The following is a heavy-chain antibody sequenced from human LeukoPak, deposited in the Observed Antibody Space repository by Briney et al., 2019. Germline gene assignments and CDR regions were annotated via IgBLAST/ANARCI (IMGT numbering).Heavy chain of an antibody. CDR2: ISAYSGNT. CDR1: GYTFTSYG. Sequence: VSVKVSCKASGYTFTSYGISWVRQAPGQGLEWMGWISAYSGNTNYAQKLQGRVTMTTDTSTSTAYMELRSLRSDDTAVYYCAREYCSSTSCYSDYWGQGTLVTVPS. V-gene: IGHV1-18*01. D-gene: IGHD2-2*01. J-gene: IGHJ4*02. CDR3: AREYCSSTSCYSDY.